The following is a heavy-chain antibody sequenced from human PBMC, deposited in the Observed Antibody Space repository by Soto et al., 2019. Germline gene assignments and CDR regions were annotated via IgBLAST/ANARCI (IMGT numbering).Heavy chain of an antibody. Sequence: QVQLVQSGAEVKKPGASVTVSCKASGYTFTNYGFVWVRQAPGQGLEWMGWISTYDGNTNYAQKLQGRVTMTTDTSTSTAYMELRSLRFEDTAVYFCARDSGGDFGDYWGQGALVTVSS. CDR2: ISTYDGNT. D-gene: IGHD3-10*01. V-gene: IGHV1-18*01. J-gene: IGHJ4*02. CDR3: ARDSGGDFGDY. CDR1: GYTFTNYG.